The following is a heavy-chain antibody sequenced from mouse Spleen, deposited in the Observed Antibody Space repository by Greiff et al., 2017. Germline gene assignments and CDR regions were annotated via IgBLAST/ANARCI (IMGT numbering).Heavy chain of an antibody. Sequence: QVNLKEPGPGLLQSSQTLRLSCSFSGFSLSISGMGVSWIRQPPGKGLEWLPPFYWDDDKRSNPSLKRRLTIAKDTSRNQVFLKSTSVDTADTATYYCARRAHYNGSSNYYAMDYWGQGTSVTVSS. CDR1: GFSLSISGMG. CDR2: FYWDDDK. J-gene: IGHJ4*01. V-gene: IGHV8-12*01. CDR3: ARRAHYNGSSNYYAMDY. D-gene: IGHD1-1*01.